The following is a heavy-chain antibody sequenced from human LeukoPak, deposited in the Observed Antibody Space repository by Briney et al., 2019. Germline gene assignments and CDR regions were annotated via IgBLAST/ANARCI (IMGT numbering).Heavy chain of an antibody. D-gene: IGHD4-17*01. V-gene: IGHV4-59*08. CDR3: ARHSSRDYDRYFDY. Sequence: SETLSLTCTVSGGSIRSYYWSWIRQPPGEGLEWIGYIYYSGSPNYNPSLNSRVTISLDTSKNHFSLRLSSVTAADTAVYYCARHSSRDYDRYFDYWGQGTLVTVSS. J-gene: IGHJ4*02. CDR1: GGSIRSYY. CDR2: IYYSGSP.